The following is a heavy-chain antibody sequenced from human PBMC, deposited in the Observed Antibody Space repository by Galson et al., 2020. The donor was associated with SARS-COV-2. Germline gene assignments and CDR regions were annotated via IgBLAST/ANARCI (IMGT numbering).Heavy chain of an antibody. J-gene: IGHJ5*02. V-gene: IGHV3-7*03. Sequence: GESLKISCAASGFTFSSYWMSWVRQAPGKGLEWVANIKQDGSEKYYVDSVKGRFTISRDNAKNSLYLQMNSLRAEDTAVYYCARVMGNRTIFGVVIMGWFDPWGQGTLVTVSS. CDR2: IKQDGSEK. CDR1: GFTFSSYW. D-gene: IGHD3-3*01. CDR3: ARVMGNRTIFGVVIMGWFDP.